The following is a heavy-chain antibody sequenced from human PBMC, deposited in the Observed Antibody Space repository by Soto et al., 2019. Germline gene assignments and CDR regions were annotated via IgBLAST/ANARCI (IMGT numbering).Heavy chain of an antibody. Sequence: EVKLAESGGGLVQPGGSLRLSCTVSGFTQSDYYIDRVRQAPGKGLEWLARSRDKANSFSTDYAASVKGRFSLSRDDSESSVYLQMNSLRTEDTAMYYCARTKSYGAYDVWGQGKVVIVSS. D-gene: IGHD3-10*01. CDR3: ARTKSYGAYDV. CDR1: GFTQSDYY. J-gene: IGHJ3*01. V-gene: IGHV3-72*01. CDR2: SRDKANSFST.